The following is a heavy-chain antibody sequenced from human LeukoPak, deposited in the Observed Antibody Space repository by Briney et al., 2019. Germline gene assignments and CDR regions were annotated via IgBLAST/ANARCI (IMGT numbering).Heavy chain of an antibody. J-gene: IGHJ3*01. Sequence: GGSLRLSCVASTFNFASYGMTWVGLTPGKGLQWVASIRGRGLYPSYAESVRGRFTISSDNSKNTLYLQMNSLRAEDTAVYYCGRDPNGDYVGAFEFWGRGTLVTVS. CDR2: IRGRGLYP. D-gene: IGHD4-17*01. CDR1: TFNFASYG. V-gene: IGHV3-23*01. CDR3: GRDPNGDYVGAFEF.